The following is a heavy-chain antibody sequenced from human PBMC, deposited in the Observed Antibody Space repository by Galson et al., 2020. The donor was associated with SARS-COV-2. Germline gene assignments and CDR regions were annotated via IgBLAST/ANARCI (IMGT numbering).Heavy chain of an antibody. J-gene: IGHJ4*02. CDR1: GFTFSNYV. D-gene: IGHD1-26*01. Sequence: GGSLRLSCPASGFTFSNYVMHWVRQAPGKGPEWVAVISSDGSNSFYADSLKGRFTISRDNSKSTLYLQMNSLRAEDTAVYYCARGGEWELPYYFDYWCQGTLVTVSS. V-gene: IGHV3-30*04. CDR3: ARGGEWELPYYFDY. CDR2: ISSDGSNS.